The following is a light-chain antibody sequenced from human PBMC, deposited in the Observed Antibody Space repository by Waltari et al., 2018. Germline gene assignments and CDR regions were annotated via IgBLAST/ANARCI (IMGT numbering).Light chain of an antibody. Sequence: QSALTQPASVSGSPGQSITIPCTGTRSDTGGHKYVSWYQQRAGKAPRLILYDVSQRPSGVSSRFSGSKPGNTASLTISGLQADDEADYYCSSYTNTNSLALFGAGTKVTVL. CDR1: RSDTGGHKY. V-gene: IGLV2-14*03. CDR3: SSYTNTNSLAL. J-gene: IGLJ1*01. CDR2: DVS.